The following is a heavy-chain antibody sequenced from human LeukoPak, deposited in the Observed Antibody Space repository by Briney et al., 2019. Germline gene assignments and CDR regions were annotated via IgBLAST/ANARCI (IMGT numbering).Heavy chain of an antibody. V-gene: IGHV3-30-3*01. CDR2: ISYDGSNK. D-gene: IGHD3-3*01. J-gene: IGHJ4*02. CDR1: GFTFSSYA. CDR3: ARDRGIYDFWSGYYAY. Sequence: GGSLRLSCAASGFTFSSYAMHWVRQAPGKGLEWVAAISYDGSNKYYADSVKGRFTISRDNSKNTLYLQMNSLRAEDTAVYYCARDRGIYDFWSGYYAYWGQGTLVTVSS.